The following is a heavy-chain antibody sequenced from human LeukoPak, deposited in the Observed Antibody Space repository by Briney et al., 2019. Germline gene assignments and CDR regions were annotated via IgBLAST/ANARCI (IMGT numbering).Heavy chain of an antibody. CDR3: ARWDSSGYFGDY. Sequence: SETLSLTCAVSGGSISSSNWWSWVRQPPGKGLEWIGEIYHSGSTNYNPSLKSRVTISVDTSKNQFSLKLSSVTAADTAVYYCARWDSSGYFGDYWGQGTLVTVSS. J-gene: IGHJ4*02. D-gene: IGHD3-22*01. CDR1: GGSISSSNW. V-gene: IGHV4-4*02. CDR2: IYHSGST.